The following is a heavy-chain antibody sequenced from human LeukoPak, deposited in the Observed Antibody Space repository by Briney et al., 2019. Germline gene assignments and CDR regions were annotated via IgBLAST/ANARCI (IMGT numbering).Heavy chain of an antibody. J-gene: IGHJ3*02. V-gene: IGHV1-69*01. D-gene: IGHD5-12*01. Sequence: SVTVSCKASGGTFSRYAISWVRQAPGQGLEWMGGIIPIFGTANYAQKFQGRVTITADESTSTAYMELSSLRSEDTAVYYCARHGYGHDAFDNWGQGTMVTVSS. CDR3: ARHGYGHDAFDN. CDR2: IIPIFGTA. CDR1: GGTFSRYA.